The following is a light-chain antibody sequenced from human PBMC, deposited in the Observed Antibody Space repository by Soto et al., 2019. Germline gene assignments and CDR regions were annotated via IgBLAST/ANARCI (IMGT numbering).Light chain of an antibody. J-gene: IGKJ3*01. CDR1: QSISNW. V-gene: IGKV1-5*03. CDR3: QVYTRQWAS. CDR2: QAS. Sequence: DIQMTQSPSTLSASVGDRVTITCRASQSISNWLAWYQQKAGKAPKLLIYQASSLESGVPPRFSGSGSGTEFTLTISCLQPDDFAPYYCQVYTRQWASFGHGSKVDI.